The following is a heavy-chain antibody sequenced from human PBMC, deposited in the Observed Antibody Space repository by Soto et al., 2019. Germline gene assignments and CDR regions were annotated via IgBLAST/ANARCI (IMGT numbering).Heavy chain of an antibody. CDR3: ARLYGDYYGMDV. CDR1: GYTFTSYT. CDR2: INGGNGNT. D-gene: IGHD2-8*01. Sequence: QVQVVQSGAEVKKPGASVKLSCKASGYTFTSYTMHWVRQAPGQRLEWMGWINGGNGNTKYSQKFQGRVTIARDTSANTAYMELGSLRSEDTAVYYCARLYGDYYGMDVWGQGTTVTVSS. V-gene: IGHV1-3*01. J-gene: IGHJ6*02.